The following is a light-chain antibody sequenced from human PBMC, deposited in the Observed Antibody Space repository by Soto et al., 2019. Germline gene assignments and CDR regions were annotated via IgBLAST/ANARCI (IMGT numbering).Light chain of an antibody. CDR3: SSYTSSSHVV. V-gene: IGLV2-14*01. J-gene: IGLJ2*01. Sequence: QSVLTQPASVSGSPGQSITISCTGTSSDVGGYNYVSWYQQHPGKAPKLMIYDVSNRPSGVSNRFSGSKSGNTASLTISGLLAEDEADYYCSSYTSSSHVVFGGGTKLTVL. CDR2: DVS. CDR1: SSDVGGYNY.